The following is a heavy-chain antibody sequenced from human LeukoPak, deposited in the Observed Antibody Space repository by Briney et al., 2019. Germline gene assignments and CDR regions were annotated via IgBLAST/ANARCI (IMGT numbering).Heavy chain of an antibody. CDR3: AMALDY. CDR2: ISHSGSSI. CDR1: GFTFSNYL. V-gene: IGHV3-23*01. J-gene: IGHJ4*02. Sequence: GGSLRLSCVASGFTFSNYLMNWVRQAPGKGLEWVSGISHSGSSIYYADSVKGRFTISRDNSKNTLDLQMDRLRVEETAVYYCAMALDYWGQGTLVTVSS.